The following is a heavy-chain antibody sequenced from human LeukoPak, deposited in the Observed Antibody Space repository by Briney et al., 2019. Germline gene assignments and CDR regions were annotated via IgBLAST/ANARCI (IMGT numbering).Heavy chain of an antibody. CDR2: IIPIFGTA. V-gene: IGHV1-69*01. CDR1: GGTFSSYA. Sequence: SVKVSCKASGGTFSSYAISWVRQAPGQGLEWMGGIIPIFGTANYAQKFQGRVTITADESTSTAYMELSSLRSEDTAVYYCAREDPGYKDYYDSSGSWHSFDYWGQGTLVTVSS. J-gene: IGHJ4*02. CDR3: AREDPGYKDYYDSSGSWHSFDY. D-gene: IGHD3-22*01.